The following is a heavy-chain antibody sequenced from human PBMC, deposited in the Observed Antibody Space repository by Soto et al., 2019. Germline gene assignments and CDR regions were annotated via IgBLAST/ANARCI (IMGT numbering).Heavy chain of an antibody. Sequence: AGSLRLSCAASGFTFSSYGMHWVRQAPGKWLEWVAVIWYDGSNKYYAASVKGRFTISRDNSKNTLYLQMYSLRAEDTAVYYCARAGGYDFWSGYYYYYGMDVWGQGTTVTVSS. D-gene: IGHD3-3*01. J-gene: IGHJ6*02. V-gene: IGHV3-33*01. CDR3: ARAGGYDFWSGYYYYYGMDV. CDR2: IWYDGSNK. CDR1: GFTFSSYG.